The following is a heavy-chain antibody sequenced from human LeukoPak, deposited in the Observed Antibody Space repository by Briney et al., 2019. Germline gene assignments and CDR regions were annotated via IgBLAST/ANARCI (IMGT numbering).Heavy chain of an antibody. Sequence: GGSLRLSCAASGFTFSSYAMSWVRQAPGKGLEWVSAISGSGGSTYYADSVKGRFTISRDNSKNTLYLQMNSLRAEDTAVYYCAKDRANDYSNYGGSYYFDYWGQGTLVTVSS. V-gene: IGHV3-23*01. CDR3: AKDRANDYSNYGGSYYFDY. CDR1: GFTFSSYA. D-gene: IGHD4-11*01. CDR2: ISGSGGST. J-gene: IGHJ4*02.